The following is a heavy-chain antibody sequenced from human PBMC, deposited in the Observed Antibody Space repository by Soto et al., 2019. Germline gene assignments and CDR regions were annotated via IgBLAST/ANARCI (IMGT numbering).Heavy chain of an antibody. V-gene: IGHV3-30*04. CDR3: ANLPSLAVAGNDRPNYYYYGMDV. CDR1: GFTFSSYA. CDR2: ISYDGSNK. Sequence: GGSLRLSCAASGFTFSSYAMHWVRQAPGKGLEWVAVISYDGSNKYYADSVKGRFTISRDNSKNTLYLQMNSLRAEDTAVYYCANLPSLAVAGNDRPNYYYYGMDVWGQGTTVTVSS. D-gene: IGHD6-19*01. J-gene: IGHJ6*02.